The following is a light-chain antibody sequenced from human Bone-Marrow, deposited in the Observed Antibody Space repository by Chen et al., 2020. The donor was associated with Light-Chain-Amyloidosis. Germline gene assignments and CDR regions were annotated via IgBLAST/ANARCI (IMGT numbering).Light chain of an antibody. CDR2: EDD. Sequence: NFMLTQPHSVSESPGKTVIISCTRSSGRMTTNYVQWEQQRPSSSPTTVIYEDDQRPSGVPDRFSGSIDRSSNSASLTISGLKTDNEADYYCQSYQGSSQGVFGGGTKLTVL. J-gene: IGLJ3*02. CDR3: QSYQGSSQGV. V-gene: IGLV6-57*01. CDR1: SGRMTTNY.